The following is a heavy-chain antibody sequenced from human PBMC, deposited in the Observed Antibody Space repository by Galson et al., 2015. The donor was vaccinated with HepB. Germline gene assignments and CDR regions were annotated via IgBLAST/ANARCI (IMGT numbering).Heavy chain of an antibody. V-gene: IGHV1-18*01. D-gene: IGHD3-3*01. Sequence: QSGAEVKKPGASVKVSCEASGYTFTTYGISWVRQAPGQGLEWMGWISTYSGKTTYAQKFQDRVTMTTDTSTNTAYMELRSLISDDTAIYYCARSFGFYDFRGQGTLVTVSS. CDR2: ISTYSGKT. CDR1: GYTFTTYG. J-gene: IGHJ4*02. CDR3: ARSFGFYDF.